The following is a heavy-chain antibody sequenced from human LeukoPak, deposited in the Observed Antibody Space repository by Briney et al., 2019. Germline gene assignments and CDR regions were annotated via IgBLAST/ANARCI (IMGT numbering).Heavy chain of an antibody. D-gene: IGHD2-15*01. V-gene: IGHV1-18*01. J-gene: IGHJ4*02. Sequence: ASVKVSCKASGYTFTSYGISWVRQAPGQGLEWMGLISAYNGNTNYAQKLQGRVTMTTDTSTSTAYMELRSLRSDDTAVYYCASSYCSGGSCPGDFDYWGQGTLVTVSS. CDR1: GYTFTSYG. CDR2: ISAYNGNT. CDR3: ASSYCSGGSCPGDFDY.